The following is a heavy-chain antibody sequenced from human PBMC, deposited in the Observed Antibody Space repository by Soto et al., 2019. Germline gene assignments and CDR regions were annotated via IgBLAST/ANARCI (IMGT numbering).Heavy chain of an antibody. Sequence: GGSLRLSCAASGFTFSSYDMHWVRQATGKGLEWVSAIGTAGDPYYADSVRGRFTISRDNSKNTLYLQMISLGDEDTAVYYCAKSMTGTLGRAIDSWGQGTPVTVYS. J-gene: IGHJ4*02. CDR3: AKSMTGTLGRAIDS. D-gene: IGHD1-7*01. CDR2: IGTAGDP. CDR1: GFTFSSYD. V-gene: IGHV3-13*05.